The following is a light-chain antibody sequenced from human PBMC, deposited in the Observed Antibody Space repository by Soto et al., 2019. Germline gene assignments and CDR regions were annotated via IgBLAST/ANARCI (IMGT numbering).Light chain of an antibody. V-gene: IGKV3D-20*01. Sequence: EIVLTQSPATLSLSPGERATLSCGASQSINNNYLAWYQQKPGLAPRLLIYDASTRAADIPDRFSGSGSGTDFTLTISRLEPEDFAVYYCQQFDNLITFGGGTKVDIK. CDR1: QSINNNY. J-gene: IGKJ4*01. CDR2: DAS. CDR3: QQFDNLIT.